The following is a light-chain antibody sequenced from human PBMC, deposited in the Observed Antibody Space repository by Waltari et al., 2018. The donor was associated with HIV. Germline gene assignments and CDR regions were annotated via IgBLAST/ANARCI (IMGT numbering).Light chain of an antibody. CDR3: QQYNSYSYT. J-gene: IGKJ2*01. CDR1: QSISSW. CDR2: KAS. Sequence: DIQMTQSPSTLSPSVGDRVTITCRASQSISSWLAWYQQKPGKAPKLLIYKASSLKSGVPSRFSGSGSGIEFILTISSLQPDDFATYYCQQYNSYSYTFGQGTKLEIK. V-gene: IGKV1-5*03.